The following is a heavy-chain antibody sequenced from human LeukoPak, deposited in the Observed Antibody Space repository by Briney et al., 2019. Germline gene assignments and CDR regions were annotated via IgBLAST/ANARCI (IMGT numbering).Heavy chain of an antibody. D-gene: IGHD4-17*01. Sequence: GGSLRLSCAASGFTFSSYSMNWVPQAPGKGLEWVSSISSSSSYIYYADSVKGRFTISRDNAKNSLYLQMNSLRAEDTAVYYCARALLTTVTTGAFDIWGQGTMVTVSS. V-gene: IGHV3-21*01. J-gene: IGHJ3*02. CDR3: ARALLTTVTTGAFDI. CDR2: ISSSSSYI. CDR1: GFTFSSYS.